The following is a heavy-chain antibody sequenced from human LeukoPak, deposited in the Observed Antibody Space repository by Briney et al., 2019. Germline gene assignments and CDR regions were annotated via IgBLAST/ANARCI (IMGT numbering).Heavy chain of an antibody. CDR2: IYYSGST. V-gene: IGHV4-59*01. J-gene: IGHJ4*02. CDR3: ARAPYGSGSYYALDY. CDR1: GGSISSYY. Sequence: SETLSLTCTVSGGSISSYYWSWIRQPPGKGLEWIGYIYYSGSTNYNPSLKSRVTISVDTSKNQFSLKLSSVTAADTAVYYCARAPYGSGSYYALDYWGQGTLVTVSS. D-gene: IGHD3-10*01.